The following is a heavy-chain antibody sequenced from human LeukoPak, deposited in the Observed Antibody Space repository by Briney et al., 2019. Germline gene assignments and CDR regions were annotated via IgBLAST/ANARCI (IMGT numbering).Heavy chain of an antibody. J-gene: IGHJ4*02. CDR1: GFTFSNYD. CDR3: AKEDQVAAGLEY. Sequence: GGSLRLSCAASGFTFSNYDMHWVRQAPGKGLEWVTFIWYDGSNKYYADSVKGRFTISRDNSRNILSLEMNSLRADDTAVYYCAKEDQVAAGLEYWGQGTLVTVSS. CDR2: IWYDGSNK. V-gene: IGHV3-30*02. D-gene: IGHD6-19*01.